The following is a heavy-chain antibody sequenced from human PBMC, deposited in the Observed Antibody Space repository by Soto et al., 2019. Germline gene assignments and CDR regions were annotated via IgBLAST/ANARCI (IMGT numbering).Heavy chain of an antibody. Sequence: EVQLLESGGGLVQPGGSLRLSCAASGFTFSSYAMSWVRQAPGQGLEWVSAISGSGGSTYYADSVKGRFTISRDNSKNTLYLQMNSLRAEDTAVYYCAKKIREWLVGSVEDVWGQGTTVTVSS. CDR1: GFTFSSYA. CDR2: ISGSGGST. J-gene: IGHJ6*02. D-gene: IGHD6-19*01. CDR3: AKKIREWLVGSVEDV. V-gene: IGHV3-23*01.